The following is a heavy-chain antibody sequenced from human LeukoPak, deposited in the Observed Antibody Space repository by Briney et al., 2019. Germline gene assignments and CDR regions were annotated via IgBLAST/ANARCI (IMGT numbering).Heavy chain of an antibody. D-gene: IGHD2-15*01. V-gene: IGHV4-39*01. CDR1: GGSISSSSYY. CDR2: IYYSGST. CDR3: ARSYCSGGSCYFVGVGSFDY. Sequence: SEPLSLTCTVSGGSISSSSYYWGWIRQPPGKGLEWIGSIYYSGSTYYNPSLKSRVTISVDTSKNQFSLKLSSVTAADTAVYYCARSYCSGGSCYFVGVGSFDYWGQGTLVTVSS. J-gene: IGHJ4*02.